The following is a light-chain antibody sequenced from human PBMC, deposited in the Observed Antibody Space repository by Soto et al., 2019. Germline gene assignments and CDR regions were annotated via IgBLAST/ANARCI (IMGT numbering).Light chain of an antibody. J-gene: IGLJ3*02. CDR1: SSDAGSYNF. V-gene: IGLV2-14*02. CDR2: EDS. CDR3: QSYDSSLSGSV. Sequence: QSALTQPAPVSGSPGQSITISCTGTSSDAGSYNFVSWYQQHPGKAPKVMIYEDSKRPSGVSNRFSGSKSGNTASLTISGLQAEDEADYYCQSYDSSLSGSVFGGGTQLTVL.